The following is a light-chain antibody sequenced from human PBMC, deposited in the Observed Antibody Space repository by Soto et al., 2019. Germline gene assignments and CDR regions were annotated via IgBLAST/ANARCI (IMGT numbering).Light chain of an antibody. J-gene: IGKJ1*01. CDR1: QSVSGY. V-gene: IGKV3-20*01. CDR3: QQYVSSPRT. CDR2: DAF. Sequence: EIVLTQSPGTLSLSPGDRATLSCWASQSVSGYLAWYQQKLGQPPRLLIYDAFNRAAGIPARFSGSGSGTDFTLTISRLEPEDVEVYYCQQYVSSPRTFGQGTKVDIK.